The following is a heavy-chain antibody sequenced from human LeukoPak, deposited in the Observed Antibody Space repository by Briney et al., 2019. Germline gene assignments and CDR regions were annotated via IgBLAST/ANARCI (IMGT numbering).Heavy chain of an antibody. V-gene: IGHV4-34*01. Sequence: PSETLSLTCAVYGGSFSGYYWSWIRQPPGTGLEWIGEINHSGSTNYNTSLKSRVTISVDTSKNQFSLKLSSVTAADTAVYYCARASGMVRGVTRKNDYWGQGTLVTVSS. CDR2: INHSGST. CDR3: ARASGMVRGVTRKNDY. CDR1: GGSFSGYY. J-gene: IGHJ4*02. D-gene: IGHD3-10*01.